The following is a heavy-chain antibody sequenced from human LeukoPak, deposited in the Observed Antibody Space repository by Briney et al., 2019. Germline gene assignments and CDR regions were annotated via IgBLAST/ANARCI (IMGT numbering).Heavy chain of an antibody. Sequence: GGSLRLSCAASGFTFSSYAMGWVRQAPGKGLEWVSAISGSGGSTYYADSVKGRFTISRDNSKNTLYLQMNSLRAEDTAVYYCAKAGTMIVVANYFGYWGQGTLVTVSS. V-gene: IGHV3-23*01. CDR1: GFTFSSYA. J-gene: IGHJ4*02. CDR3: AKAGTMIVVANYFGY. CDR2: ISGSGGST. D-gene: IGHD3-22*01.